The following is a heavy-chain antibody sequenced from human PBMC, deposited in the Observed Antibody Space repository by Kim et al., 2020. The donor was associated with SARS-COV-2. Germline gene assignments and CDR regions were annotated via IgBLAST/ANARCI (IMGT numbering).Heavy chain of an antibody. CDR3: ASKGLYYYGSGSPGYFDY. CDR2: MNPNSGNT. D-gene: IGHD3-10*01. V-gene: IGHV1-8*01. J-gene: IGHJ4*02. Sequence: ASVKVSCKASGYTFTSYDINWVRQATGQGLEWMGWMNPNSGNTGYAQKFQGRVTMTRNTSISTAYMELSSLRSEDTAVYYCASKGLYYYGSGSPGYFDYWGQGTLVTVSS. CDR1: GYTFTSYD.